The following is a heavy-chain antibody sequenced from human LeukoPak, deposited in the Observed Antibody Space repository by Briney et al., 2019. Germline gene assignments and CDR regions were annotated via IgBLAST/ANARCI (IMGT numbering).Heavy chain of an antibody. CDR2: IYYSGST. Sequence: SETLSLTCTVSGCSISSSSYYWGWIRQPPGKGLEWIGSIYYSGSTYYNPSLKSRVTISVDTSKNQFSLKLSSVTAADTAVYYCARLSVSGYCSSTSCYGGYFDYWGQGALVTVSS. CDR3: ARLSVSGYCSSTSCYGGYFDY. J-gene: IGHJ4*02. CDR1: GCSISSSSYY. D-gene: IGHD2-2*01. V-gene: IGHV4-39*01.